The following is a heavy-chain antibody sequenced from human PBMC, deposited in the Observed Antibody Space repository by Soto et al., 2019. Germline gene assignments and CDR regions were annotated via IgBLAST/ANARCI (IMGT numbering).Heavy chain of an antibody. D-gene: IGHD6-6*01. CDR2: IIPIFGSA. J-gene: IGHJ6*02. CDR1: GGTFSSYT. Sequence: GASVKVSCKASGGTFSSYTFNWVRQAPGQGLEWMGGIIPIFGSANYAQKFQGIVTITADTSTSTAYMELSSLRSEDTAVYYCARVDGIAAQLYYYYGMDVWGQGTTVTVSS. V-gene: IGHV1-69*06. CDR3: ARVDGIAAQLYYYYGMDV.